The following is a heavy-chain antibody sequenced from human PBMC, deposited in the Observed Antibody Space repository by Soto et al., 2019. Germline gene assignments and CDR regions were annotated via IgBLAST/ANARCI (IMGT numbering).Heavy chain of an antibody. D-gene: IGHD2-15*01. CDR3: ARGRDIVVVVAATPRDYYYHGMDV. CDR1: GYTFSSYA. Sequence: ASVKVSCKASGYTFSSYALHWVRQAPGQRLEWMGWINAANGNVKYSQKFQGRVTITRDKSTSTAYMELSSLRSEDTAVYYCARGRDIVVVVAATPRDYYYHGMDVWGQGTTVTVSS. V-gene: IGHV1-3*01. J-gene: IGHJ6*02. CDR2: INAANGNV.